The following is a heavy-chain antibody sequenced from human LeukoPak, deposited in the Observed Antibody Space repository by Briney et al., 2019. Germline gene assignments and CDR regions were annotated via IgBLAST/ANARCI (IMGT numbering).Heavy chain of an antibody. Sequence: GESLRLSCAASGFTFNTYPLHWVRQAPGKGLEFVSAISSNGASTYYANSVKGRFTISRDNSKNTLYLQMGSLRAEDMAMYYCARIMIRGAPSDNWGQGTLVTVSS. CDR2: ISSNGAST. V-gene: IGHV3-64*01. CDR3: ARIMIRGAPSDN. CDR1: GFTFNTYP. D-gene: IGHD3-10*01. J-gene: IGHJ4*02.